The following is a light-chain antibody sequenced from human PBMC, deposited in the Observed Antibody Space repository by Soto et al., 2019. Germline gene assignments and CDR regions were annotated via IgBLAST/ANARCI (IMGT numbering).Light chain of an antibody. V-gene: IGKV3-20*01. CDR2: GAS. Sequence: EMVLTQSPGTLSLSPGERATLSCRASQSVSSSDLAWYQQKPGQAPRLLIYGASSRATGIPDRFIGSGSGTAFTLTISRLEPDDFAVYYWQQYGSSPRTFGQGTKVEIK. CDR3: QQYGSSPRT. CDR1: QSVSSSD. J-gene: IGKJ1*01.